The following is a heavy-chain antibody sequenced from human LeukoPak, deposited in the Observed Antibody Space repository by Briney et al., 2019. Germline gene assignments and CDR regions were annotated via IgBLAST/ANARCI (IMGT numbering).Heavy chain of an antibody. V-gene: IGHV3-21*01. CDR1: GFTFSSYS. J-gene: IGHJ4*02. Sequence: PGGSLRLSCAASGFTFSSYSMNWVRQAPGKGLEWVSSISSSSSYIYYADSVKGRFTISRDNSKNTLYLQMNSLRAEDTAVYYCAKAVVATTTYYFDYWGQGTLVTVSS. CDR3: AKAVVATTTYYFDY. CDR2: ISSSSSYI. D-gene: IGHD5-12*01.